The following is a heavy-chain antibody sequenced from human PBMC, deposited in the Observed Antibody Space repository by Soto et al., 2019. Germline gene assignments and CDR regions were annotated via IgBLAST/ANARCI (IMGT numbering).Heavy chain of an antibody. CDR2: IKTITDGGTT. V-gene: IGHV3-15*01. J-gene: IGHJ4*02. D-gene: IGHD5-12*01. CDR1: GDPFCNAW. CDR3: STVSIVATITY. Sequence: GWSLGLSCAASGDPFCNAWMGGVRQAPGKGLEWVGRIKTITDGGTTDYAAPVKGRFTISRDDSKSTLYLQLNSLKTEDTAVYYCSTVSIVATITYWGQGTLVTVSS.